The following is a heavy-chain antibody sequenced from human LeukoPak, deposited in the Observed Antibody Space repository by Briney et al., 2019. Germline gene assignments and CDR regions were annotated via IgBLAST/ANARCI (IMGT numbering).Heavy chain of an antibody. CDR2: INHSGST. V-gene: IGHV4-34*01. CDR1: GGSFSGYY. CDR3: ARVPTVTFFDH. D-gene: IGHD4-17*01. Sequence: SETLSLTCAIYGGSFSGYYWSWIRQPPGKGLEWIGEINHSGSTNYNPSLKSRVTISVDTSKNQFSLKLSSVTAADTAVYYCARVPTVTFFDHWGQGTLVTVSS. J-gene: IGHJ4*02.